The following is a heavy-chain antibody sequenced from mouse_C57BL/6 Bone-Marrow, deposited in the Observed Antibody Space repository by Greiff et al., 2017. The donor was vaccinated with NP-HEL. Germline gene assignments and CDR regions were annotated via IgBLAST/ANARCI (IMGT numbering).Heavy chain of an antibody. Sequence: EVKVVESGGGLVKPGGSLKLSCAASGFTFSSYTMSWVRQTPEKRLEWVATISGGGGNTYYPDSVKGRFTISRDKAKNTLYLQMSSLRSEETALYYCARHWSNYDYWGQGTTLTVSS. D-gene: IGHD5-1*01. CDR1: GFTFSSYT. CDR2: ISGGGGNT. J-gene: IGHJ2*01. CDR3: ARHWSNYDY. V-gene: IGHV5-9*01.